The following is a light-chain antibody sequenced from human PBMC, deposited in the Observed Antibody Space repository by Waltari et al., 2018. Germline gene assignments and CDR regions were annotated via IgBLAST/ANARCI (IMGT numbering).Light chain of an antibody. J-gene: IGKJ2*01. Sequence: DIVMTQSPDSLAVSLGERATITCKSSESILYPSNNKNFLGWFQHKPGQPSKMLIYWASTRQSEVPARFSCSGSGTEFTLTIGSVQAEDVAIYYCQQYYSNPRTFGQGTRLEIK. CDR3: QQYYSNPRT. CDR2: WAS. V-gene: IGKV4-1*01. CDR1: ESILYPSNNKNF.